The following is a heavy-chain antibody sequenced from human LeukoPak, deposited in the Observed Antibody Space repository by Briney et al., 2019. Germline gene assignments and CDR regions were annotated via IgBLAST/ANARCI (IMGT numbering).Heavy chain of an antibody. J-gene: IGHJ4*02. V-gene: IGHV3-48*03. Sequence: PGGSLRHSCAASGVTFSSYEKNWVRQAPGKGLGFISYISSSGSIIYYADSVKGRFTISRDSSKNTLYLQMNSLRAEDTAVYYCATTLGSGWKFDYWGQGTLVTVSS. CDR1: GVTFSSYE. CDR3: ATTLGSGWKFDY. CDR2: ISSSGSII. D-gene: IGHD6-19*01.